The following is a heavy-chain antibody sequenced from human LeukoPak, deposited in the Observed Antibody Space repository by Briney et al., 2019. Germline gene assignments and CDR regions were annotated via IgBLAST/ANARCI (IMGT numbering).Heavy chain of an antibody. J-gene: IGHJ4*02. Sequence: SETLSLTCTVSGYSISSGYYWGWIRQPPGKGLGWIGSIYHSGSTYYNPSLKSRVTISVDTSKNQFSLKLSSVTAADTAVYYCANTMVRGVIPFDYWGQGTLVTVSS. CDR1: GYSISSGYY. CDR3: ANTMVRGVIPFDY. V-gene: IGHV4-38-2*02. D-gene: IGHD3-10*01. CDR2: IYHSGST.